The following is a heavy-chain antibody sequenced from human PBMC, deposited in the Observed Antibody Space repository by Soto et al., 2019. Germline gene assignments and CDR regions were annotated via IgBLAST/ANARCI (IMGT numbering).Heavy chain of an antibody. D-gene: IGHD6-19*01. V-gene: IGHV3-53*04. CDR1: GFTVSSNY. J-gene: IGHJ3*02. CDR3: ARDRYSSGWLDAFDI. Sequence: EVQLVESGGGLVQPGGSLRLSCAASGFTVSSNYMSWVRQAPGKGLEWVSVIFTGGSTYYADSVKGRFTISRHSSKNTVDLQMNSLRAEDTAVYYCARDRYSSGWLDAFDIWGQGTMVTVSS. CDR2: IFTGGST.